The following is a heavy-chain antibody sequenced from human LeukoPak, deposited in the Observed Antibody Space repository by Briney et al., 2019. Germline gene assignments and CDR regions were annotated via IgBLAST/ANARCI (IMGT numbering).Heavy chain of an antibody. CDR2: IYYSGST. D-gene: IGHD6-19*01. V-gene: IGHV4-39*01. Sequence: SETLSLTCTVSGGSISSSSYYWGWIRQPPGKGLEWIGGIYYSGSTYYNPSLKSRVTISVDTSKNQFSLKLSSVTAADTAVYYCARPISSGWYGGNWFDPWGQGTLVTVSS. CDR3: ARPISSGWYGGNWFDP. J-gene: IGHJ5*02. CDR1: GGSISSSSYY.